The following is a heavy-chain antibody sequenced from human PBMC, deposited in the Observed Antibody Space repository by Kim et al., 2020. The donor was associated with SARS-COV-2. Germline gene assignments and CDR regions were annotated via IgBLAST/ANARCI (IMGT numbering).Heavy chain of an antibody. CDR3: ARHPEGSYYSTTDDY. Sequence: DSVKGRFTIPRDNAKNSLYLQMNSLRAEDTAVYYCARHPEGSYYSTTDDYWGQGTLVTVSS. J-gene: IGHJ4*02. D-gene: IGHD1-26*01. V-gene: IGHV3-21*01.